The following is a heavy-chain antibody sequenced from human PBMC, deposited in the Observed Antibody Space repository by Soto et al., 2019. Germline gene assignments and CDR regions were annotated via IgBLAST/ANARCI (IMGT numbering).Heavy chain of an antibody. CDR1: GGSFSGYY. CDR2: INHSGST. D-gene: IGHD6-19*01. J-gene: IGHJ4*02. CDR3: ARGDRSSRYFDY. V-gene: IGHV4-34*01. Sequence: PSETPSLTCAVYGGSFSGYYWSWIRQPPGKGLEWIGEINHSGSTNYNPSLKSRVTISVDTSKNQFSLKLSSVTAADTAVYYCARGDRSSRYFDYWGQGTLVTVSS.